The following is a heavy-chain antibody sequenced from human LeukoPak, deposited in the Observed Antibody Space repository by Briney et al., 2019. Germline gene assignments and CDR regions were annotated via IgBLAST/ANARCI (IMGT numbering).Heavy chain of an antibody. CDR3: ARAEEQRWGYVDY. Sequence: PGGSLRLSCAASGFTVSSNYMSWVRQAPGKGLEWVSVIYSGGSTYYADSVKGRFTISRDNSKNTLYLQMNSLRAEDTAVYYCARAEEQRWGYVDYWGQGTLVTVSS. CDR2: IYSGGST. CDR1: GFTVSSNY. V-gene: IGHV3-53*01. J-gene: IGHJ4*02. D-gene: IGHD5-24*01.